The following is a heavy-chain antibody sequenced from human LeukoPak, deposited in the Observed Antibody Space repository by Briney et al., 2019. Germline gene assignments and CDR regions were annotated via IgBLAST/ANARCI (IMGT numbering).Heavy chain of an antibody. CDR1: GFTFSSYA. V-gene: IGHV3-30*04. CDR3: ARKLPFDY. Sequence: PGRSLRLSCAASGFTFSSYAMHWVRQAPGKGLEWVAVISYDGSNRYYADSVKGRFTISRDNSKNTLYLQMNSLRAEDTAVYYCARKLPFDYWGQGTLVTVSS. CDR2: ISYDGSNR. J-gene: IGHJ4*02.